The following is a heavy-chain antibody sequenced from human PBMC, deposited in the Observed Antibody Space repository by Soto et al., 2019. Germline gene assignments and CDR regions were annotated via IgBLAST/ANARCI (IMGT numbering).Heavy chain of an antibody. V-gene: IGHV3-11*01. CDR2: IRSSGSTV. D-gene: IGHD3-3*01. Sequence: GGSLRLSCAASGFTFSDYYMSWIRQAPGKGLEWVSYIRSSGSTVYYADSVKGRFTISRDNAKNSLYLQMNSLRAEDTAVYYCETLFTYYDFWSGYSPLNGYYMDVWGKGTTVTVSS. CDR3: ETLFTYYDFWSGYSPLNGYYMDV. CDR1: GFTFSDYY. J-gene: IGHJ6*03.